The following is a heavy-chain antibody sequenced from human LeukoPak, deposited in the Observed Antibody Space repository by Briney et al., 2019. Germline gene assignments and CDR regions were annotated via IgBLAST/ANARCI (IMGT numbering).Heavy chain of an antibody. CDR2: IYSGGST. J-gene: IGHJ3*02. CDR1: GFTVSSNY. CDR3: AKGRSRPVTDAFDI. Sequence: PGGSLRLSCAASGFTVSSNYMSWVRQAPGKGLEWVSVIYSGGSTYYADSVKGRFTISRDNSKNTLYLQMNSLRAEDTAVYYCAKGRSRPVTDAFDIWGQGTMVTVSS. D-gene: IGHD4-17*01. V-gene: IGHV3-53*01.